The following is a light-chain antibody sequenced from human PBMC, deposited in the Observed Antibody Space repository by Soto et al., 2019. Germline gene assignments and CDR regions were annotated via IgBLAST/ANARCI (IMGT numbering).Light chain of an antibody. J-gene: IGKJ5*01. V-gene: IGKV3-11*01. CDR3: QPRSNWIT. CDR1: QSVSTY. Sequence: EIVLTQSPATLSLSPGERATLSCRASQSVSTYLGWYQQKPGQAPRLLIYDASNRATGIPARFSGSGSGTDLTLTISSLEPEDFAVYYCQPRSNWITFGQGTRLEIK. CDR2: DAS.